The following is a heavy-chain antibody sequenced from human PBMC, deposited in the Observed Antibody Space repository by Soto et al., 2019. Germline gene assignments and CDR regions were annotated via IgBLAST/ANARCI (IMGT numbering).Heavy chain of an antibody. CDR1: GGSISSYY. D-gene: IGHD3-16*02. Sequence: QVQLQESGPGLVKPSETLSLTCTVSGGSISSYYWSWIRQPPGKGLEWIGYIYYSGSTNYNPSLKSRVTISVDTSKNQFSLKLSSVTAADTAVYYCARGSGYVWGSYRFDYWGQGTLVTVSS. J-gene: IGHJ4*02. CDR3: ARGSGYVWGSYRFDY. V-gene: IGHV4-59*01. CDR2: IYYSGST.